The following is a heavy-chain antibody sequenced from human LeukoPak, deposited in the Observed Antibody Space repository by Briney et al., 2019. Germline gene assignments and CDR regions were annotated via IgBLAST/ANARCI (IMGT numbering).Heavy chain of an antibody. D-gene: IGHD6-13*01. CDR2: INHSGST. V-gene: IGHV4-34*01. CDR1: GGSLSGYY. Sequence: SETLSLTCAVYGGSLSGYYWSWIRQPPGKGLEWIGEINHSGSTNYNPSLKSRVTISVDTSKNQFSLKLSSVTAADTAVYYCARHVNRWWSGAAAGNPRVYYYYYMDVWGKGTTVTVSS. J-gene: IGHJ6*03. CDR3: ARHVNRWWSGAAAGNPRVYYYYYMDV.